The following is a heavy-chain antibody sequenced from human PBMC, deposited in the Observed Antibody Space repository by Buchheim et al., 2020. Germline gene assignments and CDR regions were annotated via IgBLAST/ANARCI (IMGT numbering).Heavy chain of an antibody. J-gene: IGHJ5*02. CDR1: GGSISSYY. V-gene: IGHV4-59*08. Sequence: QVQLQESGPGLVKPSETLSLTCTVSGGSISSYYWSWIRQPPGKGLEWIGYIYYSGSTNYNPSLKSRVTISVDTSKNQFSLKLSSVTAADTAVYYCARHRNQYYYDSSYWFDPWGQGTL. D-gene: IGHD3-22*01. CDR3: ARHRNQYYYDSSYWFDP. CDR2: IYYSGST.